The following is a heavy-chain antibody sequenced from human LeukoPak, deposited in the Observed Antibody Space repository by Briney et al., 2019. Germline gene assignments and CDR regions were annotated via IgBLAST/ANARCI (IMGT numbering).Heavy chain of an antibody. J-gene: IGHJ4*02. CDR3: ARLPIRQWLAYFDY. CDR2: IYTSGST. CDR1: GGSISSGSYY. V-gene: IGHV4-61*02. Sequence: TSSETLSLTCTVSGGSISSGSYYWSWIRQPAGKGLEWIGRIYTSGSTNYNPSLKSRVTISVDTSKNQFSLKLSSVTAADTAVYYCARLPIRQWLAYFDYWGQGTLVTVSS. D-gene: IGHD6-19*01.